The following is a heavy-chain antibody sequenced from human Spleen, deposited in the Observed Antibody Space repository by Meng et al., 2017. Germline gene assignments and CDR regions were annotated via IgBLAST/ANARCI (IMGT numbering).Heavy chain of an antibody. CDR2: IHHSGDT. J-gene: IGHJ3*01. CDR1: GGSVTSSY. CDR3: AGWGGTSVRAYDV. D-gene: IGHD4-23*01. Sequence: GSLRLSCTVSGGSVTSSYWNWMRQSPDKGLEWIGYIHHSGDTKKNPSLKSRVTMSVDTSKNQFFLWLSSGIAADTAVYYCAGWGGTSVRAYDVLGQGTLVTVSS. V-gene: IGHV4-59*02.